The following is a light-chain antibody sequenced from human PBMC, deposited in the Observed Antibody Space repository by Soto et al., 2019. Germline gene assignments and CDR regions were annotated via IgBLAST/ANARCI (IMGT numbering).Light chain of an antibody. V-gene: IGKV3-15*01. CDR3: QHYNNWVGT. Sequence: DIGFTQSPATLSVSPGERTTLSCRANQTISSNLAWYQQKPGQAPRLLIYGASTRATGIPARFSGSGAGTEFTLTISCRQSEDFTVYYCQHYNNWVGTFGGGTKVDIK. CDR2: GAS. CDR1: QTISSN. J-gene: IGKJ4*01.